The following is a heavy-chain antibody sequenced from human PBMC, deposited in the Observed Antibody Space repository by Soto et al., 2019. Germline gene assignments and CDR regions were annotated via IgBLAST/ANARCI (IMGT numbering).Heavy chain of an antibody. D-gene: IGHD4-17*01. Sequence: QITLKESGPTLVKPTQTLTLTCTFSGFSLSTSGVGVGWIRQPPGKALEWLALIYQDDDKRYTPSLKSRLTITRDPSKNQVVLTMTTMAPVDTGPYYCTHVETTVTKLWGQGTLVTVSS. CDR2: IYQDDDK. CDR3: THVETTVTKL. J-gene: IGHJ4*02. V-gene: IGHV2-5*02. CDR1: GFSLSTSGVG.